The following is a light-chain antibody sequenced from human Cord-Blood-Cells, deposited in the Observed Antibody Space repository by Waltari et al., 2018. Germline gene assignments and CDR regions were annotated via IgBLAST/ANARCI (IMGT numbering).Light chain of an antibody. CDR2: GKN. CDR3: NSRDSSGSQNYV. V-gene: IGLV3-19*01. J-gene: IGLJ1*01. Sequence: SSELTQDPAASVALGQTVRITCQGDSLRSYYASWYQQKPGQAPVLVIYGKNNRPSGLPDRFSGSSSGHTASLTIPGAQAEDEADYYCNSRDSSGSQNYVFGTGTKVTVL. CDR1: SLRSYY.